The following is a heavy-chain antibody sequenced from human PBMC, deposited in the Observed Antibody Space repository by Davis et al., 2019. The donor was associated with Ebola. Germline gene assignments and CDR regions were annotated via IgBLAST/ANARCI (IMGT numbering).Heavy chain of an antibody. Sequence: PGGSLRLSCAASGFTFSDYGMHWVRQAPGKGLEWVAVLWHDGINEYYGESVKGRFTVSRDTSKNTVYLQMNNLRAEDTAVYYCTGAISYGWFDPWGQGTLVTVSS. D-gene: IGHD4-17*01. CDR2: LWHDGINE. J-gene: IGHJ5*02. V-gene: IGHV3-33*08. CDR1: GFTFSDYG. CDR3: TGAISYGWFDP.